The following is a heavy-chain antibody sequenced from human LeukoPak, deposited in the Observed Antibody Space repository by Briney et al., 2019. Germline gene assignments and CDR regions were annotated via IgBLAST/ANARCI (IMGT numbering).Heavy chain of an antibody. D-gene: IGHD3-22*01. CDR3: ARDSSGYSAEYFQH. J-gene: IGHJ1*01. CDR2: ISYDGSNK. Sequence: GGSLRLSCAASGFTFSSYAMHWDRQAPGKGLEWVAVISYDGSNKYYADSVKGRFTISRDNSKNTLYLQMNSLRAEDTAVYYCARDSSGYSAEYFQHWGQGTLVTVSS. CDR1: GFTFSSYA. V-gene: IGHV3-30-3*01.